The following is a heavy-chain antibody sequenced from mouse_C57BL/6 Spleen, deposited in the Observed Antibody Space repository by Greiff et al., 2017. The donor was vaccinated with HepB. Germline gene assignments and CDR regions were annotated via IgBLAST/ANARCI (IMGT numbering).Heavy chain of an antibody. D-gene: IGHD1-1*01. CDR1: GFTFSSYG. CDR3: ARRLLLRTGFAY. CDR2: ISSGGSYT. Sequence: EVQVVESGGDLVKPGGSLKLSCAASGFTFSSYGMSWVRQTPDKRLEWVATISSGGSYTYYPDSVKGRFTISRDNAKNTLYLQMSSLKSEDTAMYYCARRLLLRTGFAYWGQGTLVTVSA. V-gene: IGHV5-6*01. J-gene: IGHJ3*01.